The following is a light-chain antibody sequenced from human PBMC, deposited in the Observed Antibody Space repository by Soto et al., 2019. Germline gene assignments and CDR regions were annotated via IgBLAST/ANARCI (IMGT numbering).Light chain of an antibody. Sequence: ILLNESPSTRGASVGVRGSVACRAGQSISSWLAWYQQKPGKAPKLLIYKASTLKSGGPSRSSGSRSGTEFTLTISSLQPDDFAAYYCQHYNSYSEALGQGTKVDI. J-gene: IGKJ1*01. CDR1: QSISSW. V-gene: IGKV1-5*03. CDR2: KAS. CDR3: QHYNSYSEA.